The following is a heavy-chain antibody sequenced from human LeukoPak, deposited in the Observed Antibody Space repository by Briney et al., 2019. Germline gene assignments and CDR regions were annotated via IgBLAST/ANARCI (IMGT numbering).Heavy chain of an antibody. CDR3: ARQRDDGFWFEP. V-gene: IGHV1-69*05. Sequence: ASVKVSCKASGGTFSSYAISWVRQAPGQGLEWMGGIIPIFGTANYAQKFQGRATITTDESTSTAYMELSSLRSEDTAVYYCARQRDDGFWFEPWGQGTLVTVSS. J-gene: IGHJ5*02. CDR2: IIPIFGTA. CDR1: GGTFSSYA. D-gene: IGHD3-16*01.